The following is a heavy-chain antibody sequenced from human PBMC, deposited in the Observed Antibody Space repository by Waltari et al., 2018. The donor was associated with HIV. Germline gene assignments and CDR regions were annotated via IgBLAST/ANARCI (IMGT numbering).Heavy chain of an antibody. D-gene: IGHD5-18*01. CDR3: VRSQSLSYAPYPYGHSRGFYAMDV. CDR1: GGSLTTYA. CDR2: IIPMVSMV. V-gene: IGHV1-69*04. Sequence: VQLVQSGAEVKRPGSSVKVSCKASGGSLTTYAISWVRLALGTGLEWLEWWGRIIPMVSMVHYAQRFQGRVTITAENSTSTVYMEVSSLRSEDTAVFYCVRSQSLSYAPYPYGHSRGFYAMDVWGQGTTVTVSS. J-gene: IGHJ6*02.